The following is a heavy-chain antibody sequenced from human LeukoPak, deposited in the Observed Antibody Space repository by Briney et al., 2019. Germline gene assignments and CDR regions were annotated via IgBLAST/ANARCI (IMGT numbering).Heavy chain of an antibody. CDR1: GFTFSSYG. D-gene: IGHD3-10*01. V-gene: IGHV3-30*18. Sequence: GGSLRLSCAASGFTFSSYGMHWVRQATGKGLEWVAVISCDGSNKYYGDSVKGRFTISRDNSKNTLYLQMNSLRAEDTAVYYCAKDRGYYYGSGSALDYWGQGTLVTVSS. CDR3: AKDRGYYYGSGSALDY. J-gene: IGHJ4*02. CDR2: ISCDGSNK.